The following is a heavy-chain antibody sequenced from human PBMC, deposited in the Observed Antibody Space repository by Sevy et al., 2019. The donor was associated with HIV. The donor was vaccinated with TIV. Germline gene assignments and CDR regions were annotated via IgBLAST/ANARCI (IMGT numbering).Heavy chain of an antibody. Sequence: SETLSLTCTVSGGSISSSSYYWGWIRQPPGKGLEWSGSIYYSGSTYYNPSLKSRVTISVDTSKNQFSLKLSSVTAADTAVCYCARHRGTGIAAADYWGQGTLVTVSS. CDR2: IYYSGST. CDR3: ARHRGTGIAAADY. V-gene: IGHV4-39*01. D-gene: IGHD6-13*01. CDR1: GGSISSSSYY. J-gene: IGHJ4*02.